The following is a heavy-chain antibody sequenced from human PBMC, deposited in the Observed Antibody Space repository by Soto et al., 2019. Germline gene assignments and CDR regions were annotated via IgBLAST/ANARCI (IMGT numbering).Heavy chain of an antibody. CDR1: GFTFSSYS. CDR3: ARDGRGSSRVIYYYYGMDV. CDR2: ISSSSYI. V-gene: IGHV3-21*01. J-gene: IGHJ6*02. D-gene: IGHD1-26*01. Sequence: GGSLRLSCAASGFTFSSYSMNWVRQAPGKGLEWVSSISSSSYIYYTDSVKGRFTISRDNAKNSLYLQMNSLRAEDTAVYYCARDGRGSSRVIYYYYGMDVWGQGTTVTVSS.